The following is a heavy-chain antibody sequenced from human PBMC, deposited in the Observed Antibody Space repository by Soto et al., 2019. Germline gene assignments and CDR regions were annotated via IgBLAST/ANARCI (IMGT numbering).Heavy chain of an antibody. CDR1: GFTFSSYA. J-gene: IGHJ4*02. CDR3: ARETQLVDY. V-gene: IGHV3-30-3*01. CDR2: ISYDGSNK. Sequence: QVQLVESGGGVVQPGRSLRLSCAASGFTFSSYAMHWVRQAPGKGLEWVAVISYDGSNKYYADSVKGRFTISRDNSKNTLYLQMNSLRAEDTAVYYCARETQLVDYWGQGTLVTVSS. D-gene: IGHD6-13*01.